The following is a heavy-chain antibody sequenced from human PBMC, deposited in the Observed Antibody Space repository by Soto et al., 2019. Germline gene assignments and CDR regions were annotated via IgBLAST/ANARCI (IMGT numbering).Heavy chain of an antibody. Sequence: SESLSLTCTVSGGSILDSTYYWAWIRQSPGKGLEWIGTIFYSGGTFYTPSLKSRVTMSVDTSNNQFSLKLSSVTAADTAVYYCARQASGYYYGWFDPWGQGTLVTVSS. V-gene: IGHV4-39*01. J-gene: IGHJ5*02. D-gene: IGHD3-22*01. CDR1: GGSILDSTYY. CDR2: IFYSGGT. CDR3: ARQASGYYYGWFDP.